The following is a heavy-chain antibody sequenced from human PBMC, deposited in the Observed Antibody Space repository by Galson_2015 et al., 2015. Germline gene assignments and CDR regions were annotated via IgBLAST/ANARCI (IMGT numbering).Heavy chain of an antibody. V-gene: IGHV3-30-3*01. J-gene: IGHJ6*02. D-gene: IGHD2-2*01. CDR1: GFTFSSYA. Sequence: SLRLSCAASGFTFSSYAMHWVRQAPGKGLEWVAVISYDGSNKYYADSVKGRFTISRDNSKNTLYLQMNSLRAEDTAVYYCASASGVVPAAPYYYYGMDVWGQGTLVTVSS. CDR2: ISYDGSNK. CDR3: ASASGVVPAAPYYYYGMDV.